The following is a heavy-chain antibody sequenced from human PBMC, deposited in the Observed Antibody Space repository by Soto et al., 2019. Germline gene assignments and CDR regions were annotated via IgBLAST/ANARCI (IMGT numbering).Heavy chain of an antibody. CDR1: GGSISSSSYY. Sequence: QLQLQESGPGLVKPSETLSLTCTVSGGSISSSSYYWGWIRQPPGKGLEWIGSIYYSGSTYYNPSLKSRVTISVDTSKNQFSLKLSSVTAADTDVYYCARQVGATTNYFDYWGQGTLVTVS. CDR3: ARQVGATTNYFDY. V-gene: IGHV4-39*01. J-gene: IGHJ4*02. D-gene: IGHD1-26*01. CDR2: IYYSGST.